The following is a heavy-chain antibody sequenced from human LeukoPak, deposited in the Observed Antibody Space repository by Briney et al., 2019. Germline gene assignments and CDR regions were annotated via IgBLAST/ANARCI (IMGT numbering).Heavy chain of an antibody. J-gene: IGHJ6*02. V-gene: IGHV1-2*02. CDR2: INPNSGGT. CDR1: GYTFTSYD. Sequence: ASVKVSCKASGYTFTSYDINWVRQAPGQGLEWMGWINPNSGGTNYAQKFQGRVTMTRDTSISTAYMELSRLRSDDTAVYYCARDGQNYDILTGYLARGMDVWGQGTTVTVSS. D-gene: IGHD3-9*01. CDR3: ARDGQNYDILTGYLARGMDV.